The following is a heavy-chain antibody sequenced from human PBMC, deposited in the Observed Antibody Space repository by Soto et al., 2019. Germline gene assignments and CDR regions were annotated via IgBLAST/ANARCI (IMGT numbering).Heavy chain of an antibody. J-gene: IGHJ6*01. V-gene: IGHV4-38-2*01. CDR1: VSSISSVYY. CDR3: ASYGACM. Sequence: STKTPELTCGVSVSSISSVYYWGWIRQPPGQGLEWIGSIYHSGITYYNPSLKSRVTISVDTSKNQFSLKLSSVTAADTAVYYCASYGACM. CDR2: IYHSGIT. D-gene: IGHD1-26*01.